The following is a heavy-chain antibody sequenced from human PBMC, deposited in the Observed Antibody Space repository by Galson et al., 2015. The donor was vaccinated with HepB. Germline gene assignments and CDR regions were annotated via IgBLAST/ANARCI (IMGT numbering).Heavy chain of an antibody. CDR3: AKGYCSSTSCYPDLDV. D-gene: IGHD2-2*01. Sequence: SLRLSCAASGFTFSSYGMHWVRQAPGKGLEWVSAISGSGGSTYYADSVKGRFTISRDNSKNTLYLQMNSLRAEDTAVYYCAKGYCSSTSCYPDLDVWGKGTTVTVSS. CDR2: ISGSGGST. V-gene: IGHV3-23*01. CDR1: GFTFSSYG. J-gene: IGHJ6*04.